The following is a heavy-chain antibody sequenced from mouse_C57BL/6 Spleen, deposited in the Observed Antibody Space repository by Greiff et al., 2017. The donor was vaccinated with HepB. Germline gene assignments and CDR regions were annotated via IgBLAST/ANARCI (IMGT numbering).Heavy chain of an antibody. CDR1: GFTFSDYG. D-gene: IGHD1-1*01. J-gene: IGHJ3*01. V-gene: IGHV5-17*01. CDR2: ISSGSSTI. CDR3: AREGGSSSWFAY. Sequence: EVQVVESGGGLVKPGGSLKLSCAASGFTFSDYGMHWVRQAPEKGLEWVAYISSGSSTIYYADTVKGRFTISRDNAKNTLFLQMTSLRSEDTAMYYCAREGGSSSWFAYWGQGTLVTVSA.